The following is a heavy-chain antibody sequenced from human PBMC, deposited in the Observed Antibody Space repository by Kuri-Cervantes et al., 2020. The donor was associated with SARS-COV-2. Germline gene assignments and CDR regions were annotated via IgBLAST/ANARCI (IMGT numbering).Heavy chain of an antibody. CDR2: IYYIGST. D-gene: IGHD3-3*01. Sequence: GSLRLSCTVSGGSISSYYWSWIRQPPGKGLKWIGYIYYIGSTNYNPSLKSRVTISVDTSKNQFSLKLSSVTAADTAVYYCARGTYYDFWSGYNYYGMDVWGQGTTVTVSS. CDR1: GGSISSYY. J-gene: IGHJ6*02. CDR3: ARGTYYDFWSGYNYYGMDV. V-gene: IGHV4-59*01.